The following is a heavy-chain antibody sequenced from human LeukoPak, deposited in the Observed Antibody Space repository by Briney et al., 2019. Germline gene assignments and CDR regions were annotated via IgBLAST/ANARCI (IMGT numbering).Heavy chain of an antibody. Sequence: PSETLSLTCTVSGGSISSYYWSWIRQPPGKGLEWIGYIYYSGSTNYNPSLKSRVTISVDTSKSQFSLKLSSVTAADTAVYYCARADYGDYVPHWFDPWGQGTLVTVSS. D-gene: IGHD4-17*01. CDR1: GGSISSYY. V-gene: IGHV4-59*01. CDR2: IYYSGST. CDR3: ARADYGDYVPHWFDP. J-gene: IGHJ5*02.